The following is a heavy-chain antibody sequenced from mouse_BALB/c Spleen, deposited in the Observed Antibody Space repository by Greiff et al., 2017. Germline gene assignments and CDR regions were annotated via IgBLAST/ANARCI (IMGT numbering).Heavy chain of an antibody. Sequence: EVKLMESGGGLVKPGGSLKLSCAASGFTFSSYAMSWVRQTPEKRLEWVASISSGGGSTYYPDTVKGRFTISRDNAKNTLYLQMSSLKSEDTAMYYCARHNYGSSYAPMDYWGQGTSVTVSS. CDR1: GFTFSSYA. V-gene: IGHV5-12-1*01. J-gene: IGHJ4*01. CDR3: ARHNYGSSYAPMDY. CDR2: ISSGGGST. D-gene: IGHD1-1*01.